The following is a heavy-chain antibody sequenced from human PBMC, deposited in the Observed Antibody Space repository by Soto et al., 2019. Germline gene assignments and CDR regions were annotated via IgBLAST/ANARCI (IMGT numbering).Heavy chain of an antibody. Sequence: QVQLQESGPGLVKPSETLSLTCTVSGDSISDYYWSWIRQPAGKGLEWIGRIYTSGSTDYNPSLRSRVTISIDMSKNQCSLRVTSMTAADTAVYYCARERREKIHDGYDIDYWGQGTLVTVSS. CDR2: IYTSGST. CDR1: GDSISDYY. CDR3: ARERREKIHDGYDIDY. V-gene: IGHV4-4*07. D-gene: IGHD5-12*01. J-gene: IGHJ4*02.